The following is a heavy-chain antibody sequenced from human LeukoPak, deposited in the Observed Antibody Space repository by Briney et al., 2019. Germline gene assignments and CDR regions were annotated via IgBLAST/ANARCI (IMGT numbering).Heavy chain of an antibody. V-gene: IGHV3-23*01. D-gene: IGHD1-26*01. CDR1: GFAFSSYA. J-gene: IGHJ4*02. Sequence: GGSLRLSCAASGFAFSSYAMSWVRQAPGKGLEWVSAISGSGGSTYYADSVKGRFTISRDNSKNTLYLQMNSLRAEDTAVYYCARDSVSGTFKYYFDYWGQGTLVTVSS. CDR3: ARDSVSGTFKYYFDY. CDR2: ISGSGGST.